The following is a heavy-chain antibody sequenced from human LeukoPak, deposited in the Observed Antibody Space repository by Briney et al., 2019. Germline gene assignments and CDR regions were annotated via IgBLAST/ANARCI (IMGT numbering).Heavy chain of an antibody. Sequence: GGSLRLSCAASGFTFSSYGMHWVRQAPGKGLEWVAFIRYDGSNKYYADSVKGRFTISRDNSKNTLYLQMNSLRAEDTAVYYCARRTGMSRDGYNSDYWGQGTLVTVSS. V-gene: IGHV3-30*02. J-gene: IGHJ4*02. CDR2: IRYDGSNK. D-gene: IGHD5-24*01. CDR3: ARRTGMSRDGYNSDY. CDR1: GFTFSSYG.